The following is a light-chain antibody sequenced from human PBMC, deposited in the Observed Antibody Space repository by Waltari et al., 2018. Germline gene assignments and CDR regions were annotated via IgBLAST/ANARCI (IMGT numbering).Light chain of an antibody. CDR3: SSYISSDTLEL. CDR1: SRYVGGYNY. CDR2: DVS. J-gene: IGLJ2*01. Sequence: HSALTQPASVSGSPGQSITISCTGTSRYVGGYNYVSWYQQHPGKPPKLMIFDVSYRPSGISNRFSGSKSGNTASLTISGLQAEDEADYYCSSYISSDTLELFGGGTSLTVL. V-gene: IGLV2-14*03.